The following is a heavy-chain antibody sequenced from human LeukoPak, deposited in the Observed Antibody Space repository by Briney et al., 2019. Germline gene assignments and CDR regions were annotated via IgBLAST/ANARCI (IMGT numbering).Heavy chain of an antibody. CDR2: IYYSGST. Sequence: SETLSLTCTVSGGSISSSSYYWGWIRQPPGKGLEWIGSIYYSGSTYYNPSLKSRVTISVDTSKNQFSLKLSSVTAADTAVYYCARLTFTMVRGAIDYWGQGTLVTVSS. D-gene: IGHD3-10*01. V-gene: IGHV4-39*01. CDR3: ARLTFTMVRGAIDY. CDR1: GGSISSSSYY. J-gene: IGHJ4*02.